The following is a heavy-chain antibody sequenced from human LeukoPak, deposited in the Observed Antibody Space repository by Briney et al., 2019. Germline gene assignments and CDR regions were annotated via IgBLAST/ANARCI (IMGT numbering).Heavy chain of an antibody. D-gene: IGHD1-14*01. CDR3: ARGPEEDYYYYYYMDV. CDR2: IYYSGST. V-gene: IGHV4-39*01. J-gene: IGHJ6*03. CDR1: GGSISSSSYY. Sequence: SETLSLTCTVSGGSISSSSYYWGWIRQPPGKGLEWIGSIYYSGSTYYNPSLKSRVTISVDTSKNQFSLKLSSVTAADTAVYYCARGPEEDYYYYYYMDVWGKGTTVTVSS.